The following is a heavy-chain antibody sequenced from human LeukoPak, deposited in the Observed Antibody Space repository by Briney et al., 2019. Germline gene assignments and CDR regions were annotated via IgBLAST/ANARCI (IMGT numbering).Heavy chain of an antibody. Sequence: SETLSLTCTVSGGSISSYYWSWIRQPPGKGLEWIGYIYYSGSTNYNPSLKSRVTISVDTSKNQFSLKLSSVTAADTAVYYCARGPLITIFGVDRYYFDYWGQGTLVTVSS. CDR2: IYYSGST. CDR3: ARGPLITIFGVDRYYFDY. V-gene: IGHV4-59*12. D-gene: IGHD3-3*01. CDR1: GGSISSYY. J-gene: IGHJ4*02.